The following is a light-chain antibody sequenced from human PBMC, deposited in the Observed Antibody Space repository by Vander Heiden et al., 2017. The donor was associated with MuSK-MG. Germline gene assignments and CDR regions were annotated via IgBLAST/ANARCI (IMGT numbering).Light chain of an antibody. CDR1: RSDVGGCNS. J-gene: IGLJ2*01. Sequence: QSALTQPASVSGSPGQSITISCTGTRSDVGGCNSVSWYQQHQGKAPTLMIFAVSYRPSGVSSRFSGSKSGNTASLTISGLQAEDEAHYYCTSYTNTSTLVLFGGGTKLTVL. V-gene: IGLV2-14*03. CDR3: TSYTNTSTLVL. CDR2: AVS.